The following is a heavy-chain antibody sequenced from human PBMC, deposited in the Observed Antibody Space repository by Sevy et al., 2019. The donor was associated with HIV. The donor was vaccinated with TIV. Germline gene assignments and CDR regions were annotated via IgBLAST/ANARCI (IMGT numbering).Heavy chain of an antibody. J-gene: IGHJ4*02. V-gene: IGHV3-23*01. D-gene: IGHD6-19*01. CDR1: GFTFTNYG. CDR2: ISNSGANT. CDR3: AKEWTVLGDWYGEFDY. Sequence: QLGGPLRLSCAASGFTFTNYGMHWVRQAPGKGLEWASGISNSGANTYYADSVRGRFTVSRDNSENTVYLQLNSLRAEDTAIYYVAKEWTVLGDWYGEFDYWGQGTLVTVSS.